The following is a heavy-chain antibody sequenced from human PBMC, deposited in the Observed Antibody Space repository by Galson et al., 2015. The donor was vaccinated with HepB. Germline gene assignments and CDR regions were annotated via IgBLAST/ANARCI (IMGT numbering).Heavy chain of an antibody. J-gene: IGHJ4*02. CDR1: GFSLTTSGVG. Sequence: PALVKPTQTLTLTCTFSGFSLTTSGVGVGWIRQPPGKALEWLALIYWDNDERYSPSLKSRLTITKDTSKNQVLLTMLNMDPVDTATYYCATIVVQLPRLRFDYWGQGTMLTVSS. CDR3: ATIVVQLPRLRFDY. CDR2: IYWDNDE. D-gene: IGHD2-2*01. V-gene: IGHV2-5*02.